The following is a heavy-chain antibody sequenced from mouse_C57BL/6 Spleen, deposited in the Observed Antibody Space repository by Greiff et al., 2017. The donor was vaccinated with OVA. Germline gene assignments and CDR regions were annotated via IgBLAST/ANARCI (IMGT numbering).Heavy chain of an antibody. J-gene: IGHJ3*01. CDR1: GYTFTDYY. V-gene: IGHV1-19*01. D-gene: IGHD2-4*01. CDR3: AYDYDGGWARWFAY. CDR2: INPYNGGT. Sequence: EVQLQQSGPVLVKPGASVKMSCKASGYTFTDYYMNWVKQSHGKSLEWIGVINPYNGGTSYNQKFKGKATLTVDKSSSTAYMELNSLTSEDSAVYYCAYDYDGGWARWFAYWGQGTLVTVSA.